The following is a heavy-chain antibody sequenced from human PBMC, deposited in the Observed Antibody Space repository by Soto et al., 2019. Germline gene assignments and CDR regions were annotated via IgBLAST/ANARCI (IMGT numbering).Heavy chain of an antibody. J-gene: IGHJ6*01. Sequence: SVKVSCKASGFTFTSSAVQWVRQARGQRLEWIGWIVVGSGNTNYAQKFQERVTITRDMSTSTAYMELSSLRSEDTAVYYCAAPNTYYYDSSGYYGPSMDVWGQGTTVTVSS. CDR2: IVVGSGNT. D-gene: IGHD3-22*01. V-gene: IGHV1-58*01. CDR1: GFTFTSSA. CDR3: AAPNTYYYDSSGYYGPSMDV.